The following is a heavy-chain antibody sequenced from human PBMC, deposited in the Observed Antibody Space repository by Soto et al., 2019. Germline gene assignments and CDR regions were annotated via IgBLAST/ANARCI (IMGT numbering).Heavy chain of an antibody. Sequence: PVGSLRLSCVASGITFGSRAMSWVRQAPGEELEWLSCMPECGGYATYGDSVWGWLAISRDDSKKTLYLQMSSLTGEASAIYDCSRGSTDSYPGSRIFDFWGRGPLVTVSS. J-gene: IGHJ4*02. CDR3: SRGSTDSYPGSRIFDF. V-gene: IGHV3-23*01. CDR2: MPECGGYA. CDR1: GITFGSRA. D-gene: IGHD2-15*01.